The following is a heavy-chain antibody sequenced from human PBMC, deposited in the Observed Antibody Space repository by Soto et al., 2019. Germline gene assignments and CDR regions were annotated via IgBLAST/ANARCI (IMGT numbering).Heavy chain of an antibody. V-gene: IGHV4-61*01. CDR1: GGSVSSGSYY. Sequence: SETLSLTCTVSGGSVSSGSYYWSWIRQPPGKGLEWIGYIYYSGSTNYNPSLKSRVTISVDTSKNQFSLKLSSVTAADTAVYYCARERTPTYYYDSSGSSYGMDVWGQGTTVTVSS. J-gene: IGHJ6*02. CDR3: ARERTPTYYYDSSGSSYGMDV. D-gene: IGHD3-22*01. CDR2: IYYSGST.